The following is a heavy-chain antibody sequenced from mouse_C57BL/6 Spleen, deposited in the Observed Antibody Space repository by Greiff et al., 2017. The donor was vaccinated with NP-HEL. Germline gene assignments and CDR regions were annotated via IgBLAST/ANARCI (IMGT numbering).Heavy chain of an antibody. D-gene: IGHD2-5*01. Sequence: QVQLQQPGAELVKPGASVKMSCKASGYTFTSYWITWVKQRPGQGLEWIGDIYPGSGSTNYNEKFKSKATMTVDTSSSTAYMQLSSLTSEDSAVYYCVAYYSNYEYYFDYWGQGTTLTVSS. J-gene: IGHJ2*01. CDR3: VAYYSNYEYYFDY. V-gene: IGHV1-55*01. CDR2: IYPGSGST. CDR1: GYTFTSYW.